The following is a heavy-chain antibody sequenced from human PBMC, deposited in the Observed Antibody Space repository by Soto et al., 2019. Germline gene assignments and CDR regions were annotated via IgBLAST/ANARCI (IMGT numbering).Heavy chain of an antibody. Sequence: QVNLVQSGAEVKKPGASVKVSCQGSGYAFTTYGITWVRQAPGQGLEWMGWISAHNGNTNYAQKLQGRVTVTRDTSTSRAYMELRSLRYDDTAVYYCARGRYGDYWGQGALVTVSS. V-gene: IGHV1-18*01. CDR3: ARGRYGDY. D-gene: IGHD1-1*01. J-gene: IGHJ4*02. CDR2: ISAHNGNT. CDR1: GYAFTTYG.